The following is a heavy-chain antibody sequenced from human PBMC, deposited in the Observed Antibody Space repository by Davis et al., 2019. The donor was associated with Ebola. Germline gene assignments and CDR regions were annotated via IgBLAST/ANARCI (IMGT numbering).Heavy chain of an antibody. Sequence: ASVKVSCKASGYTFTNYGITWVRQAPGQGLEWMGWISAYNGDTKYAQKLQGRVTMTTDTSTSTAYMELRSLRSDDTAVYYCARAIAAAGGWFDPWGQGTLVTVSS. CDR1: GYTFTNYG. V-gene: IGHV1-18*04. CDR3: ARAIAAAGGWFDP. J-gene: IGHJ5*02. D-gene: IGHD6-13*01. CDR2: ISAYNGDT.